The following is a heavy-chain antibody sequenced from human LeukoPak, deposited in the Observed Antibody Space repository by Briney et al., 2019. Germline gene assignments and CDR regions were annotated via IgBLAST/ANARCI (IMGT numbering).Heavy chain of an antibody. Sequence: GGSLRLSCAASGFTFSSYSMNWVRQAPGKGLGWVSSISSSSSYIYYADSVKGRFTISRDNAKNSLYLQMNSLRAEDTAVYYCGESGTGDFDYWGQGTLVTVSS. J-gene: IGHJ4*02. CDR3: GESGTGDFDY. CDR1: GFTFSSYS. CDR2: ISSSSSYI. D-gene: IGHD3-10*01. V-gene: IGHV3-21*01.